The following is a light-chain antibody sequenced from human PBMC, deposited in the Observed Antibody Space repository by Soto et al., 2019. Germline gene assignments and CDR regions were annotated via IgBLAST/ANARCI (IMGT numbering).Light chain of an antibody. CDR1: QSISSW. CDR3: QQYNCYSGYI. CDR2: DAS. V-gene: IGKV1-5*01. J-gene: IGKJ2*01. Sequence: DIQMTQSPSTLSASVGDRVTITCRASQSISSWLAWYQQKPGKAPKLLIYDASSLESGVPSRFSGSGSGTEFPLTNSTLQPDDFAAYYCQQYNCYSGYIFGQGTKLQSK.